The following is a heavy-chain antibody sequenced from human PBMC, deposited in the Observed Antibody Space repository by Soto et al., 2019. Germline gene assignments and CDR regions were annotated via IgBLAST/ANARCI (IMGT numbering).Heavy chain of an antibody. V-gene: IGHV1-69*01. Sequence: QLLLVQSGAEVKKSGSSVKVSCKASGGSFSSLVISWLRQAPGQGPEWMGGINPMLGVANFAQKFQDRVTITADESTTTAYMELSSLGSEDPAVYYCARGPAQFDPWGQGTLVTVSS. CDR1: GGSFSSLV. D-gene: IGHD2-2*01. CDR3: ARGPAQFDP. CDR2: INPMLGVA. J-gene: IGHJ5*02.